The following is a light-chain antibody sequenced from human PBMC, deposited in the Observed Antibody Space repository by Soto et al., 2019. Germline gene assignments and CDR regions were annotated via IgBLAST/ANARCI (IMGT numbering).Light chain of an antibody. CDR2: EVI. V-gene: IGLV2-14*03. Sequence: QSLLTQPDSVSGSPGQAITVSCSGTSSDIGAHNFVSWYQQHPGKAPKLIIYEVINRPSGVSDRFSGSKAGNTASLTISGLQSEDEADYYCNSYTTSNTFVFGSGTKVTVL. CDR1: SSDIGAHNF. CDR3: NSYTTSNTFV. J-gene: IGLJ1*01.